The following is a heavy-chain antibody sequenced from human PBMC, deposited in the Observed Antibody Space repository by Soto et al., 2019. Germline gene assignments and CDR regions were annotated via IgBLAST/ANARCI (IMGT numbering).Heavy chain of an antibody. V-gene: IGHV1-46*01. CDR1: GYTFTSYY. D-gene: IGHD2-15*01. Sequence: ASVKVSCKASGYTFTSYYMHWVRQAPGQGLEWMGIINPSGGSTSYAQKFQGRVTMTRDTSTSTVYMEMSSLGSEDTAVYYCARARGYCSGGSCYAVDYYGMDVWGQGTTVTVSS. CDR2: INPSGGST. CDR3: ARARGYCSGGSCYAVDYYGMDV. J-gene: IGHJ6*02.